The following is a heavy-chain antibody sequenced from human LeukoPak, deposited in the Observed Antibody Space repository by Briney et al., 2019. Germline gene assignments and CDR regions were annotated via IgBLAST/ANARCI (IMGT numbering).Heavy chain of an antibody. Sequence: SVKVSCKASGYTFTSYDINWVRQATGQGLEWMGRIIPILGIANYAQKFQGRVTITADKSTSTAYMELSSLRSEDTAVYYCARYDYGGNSPLDYWGQGTLVTVSP. D-gene: IGHD4-23*01. CDR2: IIPILGIA. CDR3: ARYDYGGNSPLDY. J-gene: IGHJ4*02. V-gene: IGHV1-69*04. CDR1: GYTFTSYD.